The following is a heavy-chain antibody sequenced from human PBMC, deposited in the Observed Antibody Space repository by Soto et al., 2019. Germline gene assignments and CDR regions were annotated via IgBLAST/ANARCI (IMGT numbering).Heavy chain of an antibody. CDR1: GFTFYTYS. CDR3: VSYQKREHFETSGPNWFDT. CDR2: ISRSGSYI. D-gene: IGHD6-19*01. V-gene: IGHV3-21*02. J-gene: IGHJ5*02. Sequence: EVQLVESGGGLVKPGGSLRLSCAASGFTFYTYSMNWVRQAPGKGLEWVSSISRSGSYIYYTDSVKGRFTISRDNAKNSLYLQMNTLRVDDTAVYYCVSYQKREHFETSGPNWFDTWGQGTLVTVSS.